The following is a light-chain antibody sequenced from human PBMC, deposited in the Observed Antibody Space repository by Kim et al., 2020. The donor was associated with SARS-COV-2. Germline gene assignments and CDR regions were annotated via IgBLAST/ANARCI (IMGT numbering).Light chain of an antibody. CDR2: DAS. V-gene: IGKV3-11*01. J-gene: IGKJ4*01. Sequence: EIVLTQSPATLSLSPGERATLSCRASQSVNTFVAWYRQRPGQAPTLLIFDASNRATGIPARFSGSGSGTDFTLTISSLEPEDFAVYYCQQRNNWLTFGGGTTVEI. CDR3: QQRNNWLT. CDR1: QSVNTF.